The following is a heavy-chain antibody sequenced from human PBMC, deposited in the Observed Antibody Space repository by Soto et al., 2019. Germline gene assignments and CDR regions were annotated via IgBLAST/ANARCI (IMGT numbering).Heavy chain of an antibody. CDR2: IIPISGTT. D-gene: IGHD3-22*01. J-gene: IGHJ4*02. CDR3: ARGPDRSGFYLFDY. CDR1: GGSFSNHS. V-gene: IGHV1-69*13. Sequence: ASVEVSCKGSGGSFSNHSVSWVRQAPGQGPEWMGGIIPISGTTNYAQKFQDRVTITADESMTTAYMELNSLRSEDSAVYYCARGPDRSGFYLFDYWGQGTLVTVSS.